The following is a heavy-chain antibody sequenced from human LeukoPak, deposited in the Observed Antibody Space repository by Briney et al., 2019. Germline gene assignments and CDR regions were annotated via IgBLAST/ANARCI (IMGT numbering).Heavy chain of an antibody. CDR2: INPNSGGT. J-gene: IGHJ4*02. CDR3: ARDPYGDYVNYFDY. Sequence: ASVKVSCKASGYTFTGYYMHWVRQAPGQGLEWMGWINPNSGGTNYAQKFQGRVTMTRDTSISTAYMELSRLRSDDTAVYYCARDPYGDYVNYFDYWGQGTLVTVSS. D-gene: IGHD4-17*01. V-gene: IGHV1-2*02. CDR1: GYTFTGYY.